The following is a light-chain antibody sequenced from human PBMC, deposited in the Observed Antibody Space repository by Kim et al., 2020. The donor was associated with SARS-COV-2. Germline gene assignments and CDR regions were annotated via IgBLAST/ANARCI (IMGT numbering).Light chain of an antibody. CDR3: QQRSNWPLT. J-gene: IGKJ4*01. CDR1: QRVGTY. V-gene: IGKV3-11*01. CDR2: DAS. Sequence: LSPGERAPLSCRASQRVGTYLVWYQQKPGQAPRLLIYDASNRATGIPARFSGSGSGTDFTLTISSLEPEDFAVYYCQQRSNWPLTFGGGTKVDIK.